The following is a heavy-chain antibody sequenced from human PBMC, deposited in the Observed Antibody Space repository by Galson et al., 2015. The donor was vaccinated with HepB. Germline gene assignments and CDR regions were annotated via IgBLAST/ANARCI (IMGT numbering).Heavy chain of an antibody. D-gene: IGHD1-1*01. CDR1: GFTFSSYA. CDR3: ARVSRTGFSDY. CDR2: ISSNGGST. Sequence: SLRLSCAASGFTFSSYAMHWVRQAPGKGLEYVSAISSNGGSTYYADSVKGRFTISRDNSKNTLYLQMGSLRAEDMAVYYCARVSRTGFSDYWGQGTLVTVSS. J-gene: IGHJ4*02. V-gene: IGHV3-64*02.